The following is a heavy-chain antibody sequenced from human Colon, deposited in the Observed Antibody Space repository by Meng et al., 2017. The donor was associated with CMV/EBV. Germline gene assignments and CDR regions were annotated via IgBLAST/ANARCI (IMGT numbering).Heavy chain of an antibody. Sequence: QVPLQGQGPGLVKPSGTLSLPCTFSGGSISPYCWSWIRQSAAKGLEWIGRIYTSGSTNYNPSLERRVTMSVDTSKNQFSLRVTSVTAADTAVYYCARASAWREDYFDYWGQGTLVTVSS. J-gene: IGHJ4*02. CDR3: ARASAWREDYFDY. CDR1: GGSISPYC. D-gene: IGHD1-26*01. CDR2: IYTSGST. V-gene: IGHV4-4*07.